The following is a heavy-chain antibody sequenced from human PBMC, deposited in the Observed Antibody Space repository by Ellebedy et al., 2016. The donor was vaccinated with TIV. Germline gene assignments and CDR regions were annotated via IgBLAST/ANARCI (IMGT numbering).Heavy chain of an antibody. Sequence: SETLSLXXTVSLGSISSHYWTWIRQPPGKGLEWIGNIYYTGSTSYSPSLTGRVTISIGTPENQFSLKVTSVTAADTAVYYCAREFRYDFWRGPLEHWGQGTTVIVSS. CDR2: IYYTGST. J-gene: IGHJ1*01. CDR3: AREFRYDFWRGPLEH. D-gene: IGHD3-3*01. CDR1: LGSISSHY. V-gene: IGHV4-59*11.